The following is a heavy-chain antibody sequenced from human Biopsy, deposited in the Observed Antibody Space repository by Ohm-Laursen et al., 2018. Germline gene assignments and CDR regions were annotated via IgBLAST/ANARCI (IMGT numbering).Heavy chain of an antibody. CDR1: GFTFTDYD. V-gene: IGHV3-11*01. CDR2: VSATATSV. D-gene: IGHD1-26*01. Sequence: SLRLSCTASGFTFTDYDMSWVRHVPGQGLQWLALVSATATSVYYADSVRGRFFISRDNAENSVFLEMSNLRADDTALYYCARNVRLQMTEHSGVISYSRYFATDAWGQGTTVTVSS. J-gene: IGHJ6*02. CDR3: ARNVRLQMTEHSGVISYSRYFATDA.